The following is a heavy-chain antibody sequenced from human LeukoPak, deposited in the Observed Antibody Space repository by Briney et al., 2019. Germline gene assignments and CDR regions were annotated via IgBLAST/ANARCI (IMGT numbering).Heavy chain of an antibody. CDR1: GFTLSSYS. Sequence: GGSLRLSCAASGFTLSSYSMNWVRQAPGKGLEWVSSISSSSSYIYYADSVKGRFTISRDNAKNSLYLQMNSLRAEDTAVYYCARERLLSANWFDPWGQGTLVTVSS. CDR3: ARERLLSANWFDP. D-gene: IGHD2-21*01. CDR2: ISSSSSYI. J-gene: IGHJ5*02. V-gene: IGHV3-21*01.